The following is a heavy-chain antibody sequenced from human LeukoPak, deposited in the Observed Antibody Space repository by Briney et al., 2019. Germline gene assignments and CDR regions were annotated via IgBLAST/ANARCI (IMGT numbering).Heavy chain of an antibody. CDR3: ARDPKGGYCSSTSCFHFDY. D-gene: IGHD2-2*01. V-gene: IGHV3-30*03. Sequence: GRSLRLSCAASGFTFSSYGMHWVRQAPGKGLEWVAVISYDGSNKYYADSVKGRFTISRDNSKHTLYLQMNSLRAEDTAVYYCARDPKGGYCSSTSCFHFDYWGQGTLVTVSS. J-gene: IGHJ4*02. CDR2: ISYDGSNK. CDR1: GFTFSSYG.